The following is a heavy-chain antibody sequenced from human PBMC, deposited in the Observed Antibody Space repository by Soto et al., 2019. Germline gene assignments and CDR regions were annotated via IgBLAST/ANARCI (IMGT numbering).Heavy chain of an antibody. J-gene: IGHJ3*02. V-gene: IGHV4-34*01. Sequence: SETLSPTCAVYGGSFSGYYWSWIRQPPGKGLEWIGEINHSGSTNYNPSLKSRVTISVDTSKNQFSLKLSSVTAADTAVYYCARGQPVEDRAYYYDSSGYYFAFDIWGQGTMVTVSS. CDR3: ARGQPVEDRAYYYDSSGYYFAFDI. CDR1: GGSFSGYY. D-gene: IGHD3-22*01. CDR2: INHSGST.